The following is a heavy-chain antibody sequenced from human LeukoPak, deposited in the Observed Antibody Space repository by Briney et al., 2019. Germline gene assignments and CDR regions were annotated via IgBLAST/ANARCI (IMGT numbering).Heavy chain of an antibody. V-gene: IGHV4-34*01. CDR3: ARAVGYCSSTSCYHGRFFDP. CDR1: GGSFSGYY. Sequence: SETLSLTCAVYGGSFSGYYWSWIRQPPGKWLEWIGEINHRGSTNYNPSLKSRVTISVDTSKNQFSLKLSSVTAADTAVYYCARAVGYCSSTSCYHGRFFDPWGQGTLVTVSS. J-gene: IGHJ5*02. D-gene: IGHD2-2*01. CDR2: INHRGST.